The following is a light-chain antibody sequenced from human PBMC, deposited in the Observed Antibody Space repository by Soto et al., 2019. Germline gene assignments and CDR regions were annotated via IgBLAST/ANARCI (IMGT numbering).Light chain of an antibody. CDR1: QSISSY. J-gene: IGKJ1*01. Sequence: DIQMTQSPSSLSASVGDRVTITCRASQSISSYLNWYQQKPGKAPKLLIYAASSLQSGVRSRFSGSGSGTEFTLSISGVQPDDFATYYCQHFYTYSPWTFGQGTKVEV. V-gene: IGKV1-39*01. CDR2: AAS. CDR3: QHFYTYSPWT.